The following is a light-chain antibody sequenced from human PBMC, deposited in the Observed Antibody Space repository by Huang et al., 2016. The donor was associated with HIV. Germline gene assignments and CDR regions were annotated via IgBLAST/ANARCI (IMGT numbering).Light chain of an antibody. J-gene: IGKJ3*01. CDR2: GAS. CDR1: QSVSSSN. V-gene: IGKV3-20*01. CDR3: QEYET. Sequence: EIVLAQSPGTLSLSPGERATPSCRASQSVSSSNVAWYQQKPGQAPRLLIYGASSRATGIPDRFSGSGSGTDFTLTISRLEPEDFAVYYCQEYETFGPGTKVDIK.